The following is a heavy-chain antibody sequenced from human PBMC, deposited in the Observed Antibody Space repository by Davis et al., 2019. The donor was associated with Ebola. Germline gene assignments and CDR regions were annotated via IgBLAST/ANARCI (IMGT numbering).Heavy chain of an antibody. Sequence: GESLKISCSASGFTFSSYGMHWVRQAPGKGLEYVSGISTMGGSTYYADSVKGRVTISRDNSKNTLYLQMGSLRAEDMAVYYCARTAYYYGSDYWGQGTLVTVSS. CDR1: GFTFSSYG. V-gene: IGHV3-64*02. CDR3: ARTAYYYGSDY. CDR2: ISTMGGST. D-gene: IGHD3-10*01. J-gene: IGHJ4*02.